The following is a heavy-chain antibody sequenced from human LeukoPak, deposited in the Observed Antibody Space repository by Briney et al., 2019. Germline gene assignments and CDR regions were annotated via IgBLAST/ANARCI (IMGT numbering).Heavy chain of an antibody. CDR3: ARGEKRDGYNSDGMDV. J-gene: IGHJ6*02. CDR2: IYYSGST. Sequence: SQTLSLTCTVSGGSISSGGYYWSWIRQHPGKGLEWIGYIYYSGSTYYNPSLKSRVTISVDTSKNQFSLKLSSVTAADTAVYYCARGEKRDGYNSDGMDVWGQGTTVTVSS. CDR1: GGSISSGGYY. V-gene: IGHV4-31*03. D-gene: IGHD5-24*01.